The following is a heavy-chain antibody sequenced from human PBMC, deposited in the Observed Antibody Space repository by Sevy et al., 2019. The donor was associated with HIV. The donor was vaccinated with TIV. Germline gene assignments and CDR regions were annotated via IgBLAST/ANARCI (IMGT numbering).Heavy chain of an antibody. J-gene: IGHJ6*03. CDR2: IYHSGST. CDR1: GYSISSGYY. Sequence: SETLSLTCAVSGYSISSGYYWGWIRQPPGKGLEWIGSIYHSGSTYYNPSLKSRVTISVDTSKNQFSLKLSSVTAADTAVYYCARQPTRQGDYYYYYYMDVWGKGTTVTVSS. V-gene: IGHV4-38-2*01. D-gene: IGHD3-16*01. CDR3: ARQPTRQGDYYYYYYMDV.